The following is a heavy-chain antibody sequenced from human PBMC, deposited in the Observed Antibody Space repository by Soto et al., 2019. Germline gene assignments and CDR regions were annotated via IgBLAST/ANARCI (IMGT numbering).Heavy chain of an antibody. Sequence: QVQLQESGPGLVKPSETLSLTCTVSGGSISSYYWSWIRQPAGKGLEWIGRTSTSGSTNYNPSLKSRVTMPVDTYKNQFSLKLSSVTAADTAVYYCARVYYDSSGYYFDYWGQGTLVTVSS. CDR1: GGSISSYY. CDR3: ARVYYDSSGYYFDY. D-gene: IGHD3-22*01. CDR2: TSTSGST. V-gene: IGHV4-4*07. J-gene: IGHJ4*02.